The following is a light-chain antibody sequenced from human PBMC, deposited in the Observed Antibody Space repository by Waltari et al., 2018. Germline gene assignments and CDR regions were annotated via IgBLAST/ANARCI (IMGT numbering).Light chain of an antibody. Sequence: DIQMTQSPSSLSASVGDRVTITCHASQDISDYLNWYQQKPGKAPQLLIFDASNVETGVPSRYSGSGSGTDFTFTISSLQPDDIATFFCQQHYTLPPTFGPGTRVDFK. CDR2: DAS. CDR3: QQHYTLPPT. V-gene: IGKV1-33*01. CDR1: QDISDY. J-gene: IGKJ3*01.